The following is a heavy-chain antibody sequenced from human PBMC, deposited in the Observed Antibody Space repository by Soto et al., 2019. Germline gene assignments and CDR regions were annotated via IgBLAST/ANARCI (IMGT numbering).Heavy chain of an antibody. CDR1: GFTFSNYA. J-gene: IGHJ4*02. V-gene: IGHV3-23*01. Sequence: PGGSLRLSCAASGFTFSNYAMSWVRQAPGKGLEWVSVISGSGGSTYYADSVKGRFTISRDNSKNTLYLQMNSLRADDTAVYYFAKLSGYIYGIFYFDYWGQGALVTVSS. D-gene: IGHD5-18*01. CDR3: AKLSGYIYGIFYFDY. CDR2: ISGSGGST.